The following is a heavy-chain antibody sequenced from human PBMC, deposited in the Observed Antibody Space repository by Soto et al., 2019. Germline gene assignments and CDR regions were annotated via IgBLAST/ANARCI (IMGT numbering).Heavy chain of an antibody. CDR3: GAGPFLEY. Sequence: QVQLVQSGAEVKRPGASVKISCEASAYSFSDKGVHWVRQAPGQSLEWMGWTNVRNGNPKYSQKFQGRVTINTDKSATIAYMELRSLRFEDPAVYYCGAGPFLEYWGQGTLVTVSS. V-gene: IGHV1-3*01. J-gene: IGHJ4*02. CDR2: TNVRNGNP. CDR1: AYSFSDKG.